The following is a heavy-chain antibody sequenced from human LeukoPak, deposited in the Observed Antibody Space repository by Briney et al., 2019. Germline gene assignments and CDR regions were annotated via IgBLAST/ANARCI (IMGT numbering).Heavy chain of an antibody. CDR2: TSFDGSDK. CDR1: GFTFSSYA. D-gene: IGHD2-15*01. CDR3: ATQPCSGGRCYLLH. J-gene: IGHJ4*02. Sequence: GGSLRLACAASGFTFSSYAMHWVRQAPGKGLEWVAVTSFDGSDKFYADSVRGRFTISRDNSRNTLYLQLNSPRAEDTAVYYCATQPCSGGRCYLLHWGQGTLVTVSS. V-gene: IGHV3-30*04.